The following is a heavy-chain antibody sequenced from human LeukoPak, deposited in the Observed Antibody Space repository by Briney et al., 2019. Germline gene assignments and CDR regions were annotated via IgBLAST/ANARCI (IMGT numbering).Heavy chain of an antibody. CDR3: ARDWDAAGRDYYYGMDV. Sequence: SVKVSCKASGDTFSGYAISWVRQAPGQGLEWMGGIIPIFGTANYAQTLQGRVTITADESTSTAYMQLSSLSSEDKAVYYCARDWDAAGRDYYYGMDVWGQGTTVTVSS. CDR1: GDTFSGYA. V-gene: IGHV1-69*13. D-gene: IGHD2-8*02. J-gene: IGHJ6*02. CDR2: IIPIFGTA.